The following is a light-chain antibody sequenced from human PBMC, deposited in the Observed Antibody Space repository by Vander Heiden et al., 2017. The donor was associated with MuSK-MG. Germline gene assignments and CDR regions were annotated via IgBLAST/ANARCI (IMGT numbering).Light chain of an antibody. Sequence: QAVLTQPPSASGTPGQRVTISCSGNHPHIGIYLLYWYPPFARTAPNFLIFRNDQRPSGVPDRLSGSRSGTSASLAISGLRSEDEALYHCAGWDYRLRAPVFGGGTKLTVL. CDR3: AGWDYRLRAPV. CDR2: RND. J-gene: IGLJ3*02. CDR1: HPHIGIYL. V-gene: IGLV1-47*01.